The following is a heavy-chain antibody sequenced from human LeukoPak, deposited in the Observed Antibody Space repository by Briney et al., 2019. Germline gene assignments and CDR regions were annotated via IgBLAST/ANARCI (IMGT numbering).Heavy chain of an antibody. J-gene: IGHJ6*02. CDR1: GGSISSYY. V-gene: IGHV4-59*01. Sequence: PSETLSLTCTASGGSISSYYWSWIRQPPGKGLEWIGYIYYSGSTNYNPSLKSRVTISVDTSKNQFSLKLSSVTAADTAVYYCARWADRYGMDVWGQGTLVTVSS. CDR2: IYYSGST. CDR3: ARWADRYGMDV.